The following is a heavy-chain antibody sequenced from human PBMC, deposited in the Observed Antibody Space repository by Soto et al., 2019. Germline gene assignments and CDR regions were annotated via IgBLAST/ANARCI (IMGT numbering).Heavy chain of an antibody. J-gene: IGHJ6*02. V-gene: IGHV3-30*18. CDR3: AKAAPVVYYYYYGMDV. CDR2: ISYDGSNK. CDR1: GFTFSSYG. D-gene: IGHD2-15*01. Sequence: QVQLVESGGGVVQPGRSLRLSCAASGFTFSSYGMHWVRQAPGKGLEWVAVISYDGSNKYYADSVKGRFTISRDNSKNTLYLQMNSLRAEDTAVYYCAKAAPVVYYYYYGMDVWGQGTTVTVSS.